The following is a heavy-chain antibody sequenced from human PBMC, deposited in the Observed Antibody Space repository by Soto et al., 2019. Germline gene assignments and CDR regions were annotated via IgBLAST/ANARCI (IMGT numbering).Heavy chain of an antibody. Sequence: ASVKVSCKSSGYSFSDFALHWARQAPGQTLEWLGWINGGGGNSKYSQKFKDRVTLTRDTSASTAYMDLSSLRPEDTAIYYCARTFTMIRGVANGDWFDHWGQGTLVTVSS. J-gene: IGHJ5*02. CDR3: ARTFTMIRGVANGDWFDH. CDR2: INGGGGNS. D-gene: IGHD3-10*01. V-gene: IGHV1-3*01. CDR1: GYSFSDFA.